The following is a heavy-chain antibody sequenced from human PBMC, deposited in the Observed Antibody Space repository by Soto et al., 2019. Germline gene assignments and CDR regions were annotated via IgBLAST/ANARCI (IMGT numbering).Heavy chain of an antibody. CDR1: GYTFNSYG. J-gene: IGHJ5*02. D-gene: IGHD1-7*01. CDR3: AKSYDWNYAFDT. CDR2: ISCYNGNT. V-gene: IGHV1-18*01. Sequence: ASVKVSCKAFGYTFNSYGITWVRQAPGQGLEWMGWISCYNGNTKYAQKVQDRVTMTTDTSTNTAYMELMSLRSEDTAVYYCAKSYDWNYAFDTWGQGTLVTVSS.